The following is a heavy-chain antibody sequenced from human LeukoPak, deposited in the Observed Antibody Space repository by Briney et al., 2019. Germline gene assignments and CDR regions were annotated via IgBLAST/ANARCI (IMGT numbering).Heavy chain of an antibody. CDR1: GGSITSYY. Sequence: PSETLSLTCTVSGGSITSYYWTWIRQPAGKGLEWIGRIYITGTTNYNPSLKSRVTMSVDTSKNQFSLKVRSVTAADTAVYYCARGPYYDFWSGYFDYWGQGTLVTVSS. J-gene: IGHJ4*02. V-gene: IGHV4-4*07. D-gene: IGHD3-3*01. CDR3: ARGPYYDFWSGYFDY. CDR2: IYITGTT.